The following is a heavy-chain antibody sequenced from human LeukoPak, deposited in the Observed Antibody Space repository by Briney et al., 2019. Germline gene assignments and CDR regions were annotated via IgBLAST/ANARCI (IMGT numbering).Heavy chain of an antibody. J-gene: IGHJ4*02. CDR3: ARGGVSGRYDY. Sequence: GGPLRLSCAASGFTFSDYAMHWVRQAPGKGLEWVSSISTTSYYIYYADSVKGRFTISRDNAKNSLYLQMNSLRAEDTAVYYCARGGVSGRYDYWGQGTLVTVSS. V-gene: IGHV3-21*06. CDR2: ISTTSYYI. CDR1: GFTFSDYA. D-gene: IGHD3-10*01.